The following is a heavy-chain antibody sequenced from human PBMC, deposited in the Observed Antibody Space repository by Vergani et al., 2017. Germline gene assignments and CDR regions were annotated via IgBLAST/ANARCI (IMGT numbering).Heavy chain of an antibody. V-gene: IGHV3-74*01. Sequence: DVHLAESGGGFFQPGGSLRLSCAASGFIFSDYWMHWVRQAPGQGLVWVSRIDGDGDSTSYADSVEGRVTISRDNAKSTLFLQMSSLRVEDTAVYYCARSRDCYGAFDNWGQGTLVTVSA. CDR1: GFIFSDYW. CDR2: IDGDGDST. D-gene: IGHD5-24*01. J-gene: IGHJ4*02. CDR3: ARSRDCYGAFDN.